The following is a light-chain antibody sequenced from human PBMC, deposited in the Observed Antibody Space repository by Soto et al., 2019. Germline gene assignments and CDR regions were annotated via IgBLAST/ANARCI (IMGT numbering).Light chain of an antibody. Sequence: EIVLTQSPGTLSLSPGERATLSCRASQSVSTFLAWYQQKPGQAPRLLIYDVSKRAPGIPARFSGSGSVTDFTLTISSLEPEDFAVYYCQQNSNWQGSFGRGTKVDIK. V-gene: IGKV3D-11*02. CDR2: DVS. J-gene: IGKJ1*01. CDR3: QQNSNWQGS. CDR1: QSVSTF.